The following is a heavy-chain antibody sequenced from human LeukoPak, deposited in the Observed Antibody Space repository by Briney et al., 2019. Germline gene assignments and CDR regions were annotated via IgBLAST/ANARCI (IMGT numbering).Heavy chain of an antibody. Sequence: SETLSLTCTVSGGSISSSSYYWGWIRQPPGKGLEWIGSIYYSGSTYYNPSLKSRVTISVDTSKNQFSLKLSSVTAADTAVYYCASSGYLSDAFDIWGQGTMVTVSS. CDR1: GGSISSSSYY. CDR2: IYYSGST. CDR3: ASSGYLSDAFDI. D-gene: IGHD3-22*01. J-gene: IGHJ3*02. V-gene: IGHV4-39*01.